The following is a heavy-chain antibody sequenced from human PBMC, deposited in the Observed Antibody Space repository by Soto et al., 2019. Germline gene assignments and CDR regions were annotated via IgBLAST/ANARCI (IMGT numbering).Heavy chain of an antibody. Sequence: QVQLQESGPGLVNPSGTLSLTCVISGASISTSNWWSWVRQSPGKGLEWMGEIYHTGSTSYSPSLKSRDIMSIDKSKNQSTVRLTAVTAAYTAIEYCARGPRSGIYSVAGFDVLGQVTMVTVSS. CDR3: ARGPRSGIYSVAGFDV. V-gene: IGHV4-4*02. CDR1: GASISTSNW. D-gene: IGHD1-26*01. CDR2: IYHTGST. J-gene: IGHJ3*01.